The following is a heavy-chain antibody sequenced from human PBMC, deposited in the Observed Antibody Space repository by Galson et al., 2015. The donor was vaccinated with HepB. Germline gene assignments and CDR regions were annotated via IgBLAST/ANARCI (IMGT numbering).Heavy chain of an antibody. CDR1: EFTFSNYW. CDR3: ARIASCSTTSCSTGAASLDY. J-gene: IGHJ4*02. D-gene: IGHD2-2*02. Sequence: SLRLSCAASEFTFSNYWMSWVRQAPGKGLEWVANIEQVGSEQYYVDSVRGRFTISRDNAQNSMFLQMNSLRAEDTAVYYCARIASCSTTSCSTGAASLDYWGQGTLVTVSS. V-gene: IGHV3-7*01. CDR2: IEQVGSEQ.